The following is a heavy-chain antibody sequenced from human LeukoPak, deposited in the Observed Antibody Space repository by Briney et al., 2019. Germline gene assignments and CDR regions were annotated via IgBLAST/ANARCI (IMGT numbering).Heavy chain of an antibody. D-gene: IGHD3-22*01. CDR2: ISSSSSTI. CDR3: ARVLHKRNYDSSVYYGY. J-gene: IGHJ4*02. Sequence: GGSLRLSCAASGFTFSSYGMHWVRQAPGKGLEWVSYISSSSSTIYYADSMKGRFTISRDNAKSSLYLQMNSLRAEDTAVYYCARVLHKRNYDSSVYYGYWGQGTLVTVSS. V-gene: IGHV3-48*01. CDR1: GFTFSSYG.